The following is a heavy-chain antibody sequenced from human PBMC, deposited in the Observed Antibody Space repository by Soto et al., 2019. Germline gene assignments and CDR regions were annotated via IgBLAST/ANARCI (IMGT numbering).Heavy chain of an antibody. CDR3: ARDFAYFDS. J-gene: IGHJ4*02. D-gene: IGHD3-3*01. V-gene: IGHV4-61*01. CDR1: GGSFRSGSYS. CDR2: VYHTGRT. Sequence: PSDTLYLTCTFSGGSFRSGSYSWSWIRQPPGKGLEWIGYVYHTGRTSYNPSLKSRVSISMDTSKNQFSLNLDSVTAADTAVYFCARDFAYFDSWGQGTLVTVSS.